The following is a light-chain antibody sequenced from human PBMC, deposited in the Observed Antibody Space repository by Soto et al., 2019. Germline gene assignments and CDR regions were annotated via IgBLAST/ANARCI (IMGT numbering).Light chain of an antibody. V-gene: IGKV3-15*01. CDR3: QSCKNWPPSA. CDR2: RAS. J-gene: IGKJ2*01. Sequence: EIVMTQSPATLSVSPGERATLSCRVSQDISSSLAWYQHKPGQAPRLLIYRASTRATGIPARFSGSGSGTGFTLTISSLQSEDFAVYYCQSCKNWPPSAFGQGTKVDIK. CDR1: QDISSS.